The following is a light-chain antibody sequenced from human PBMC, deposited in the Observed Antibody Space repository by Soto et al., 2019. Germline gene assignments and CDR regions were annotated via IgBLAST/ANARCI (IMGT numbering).Light chain of an antibody. Sequence: QPVLTQPASVSGSPGQSITISCTGTASDIGNYNYVSWYQVHPGKAPKLLIYGVSNRPSGVSNRFSGSKSGNAASLTISGLQAEDEADYYCYSYSAYTTLWVFGGGTKVTVL. CDR1: ASDIGNYNY. J-gene: IGLJ3*02. V-gene: IGLV2-14*01. CDR3: YSYSAYTTLWV. CDR2: GVS.